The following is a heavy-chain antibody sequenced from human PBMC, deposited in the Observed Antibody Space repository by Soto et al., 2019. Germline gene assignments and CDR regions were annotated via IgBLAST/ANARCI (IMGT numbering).Heavy chain of an antibody. CDR3: ARGAVAGKGYCQQ. J-gene: IGHJ1*01. D-gene: IGHD6-19*01. V-gene: IGHV4-4*02. CDR2: IYHSGST. Sequence: XRTLTLTCAVSAGSISSSNWWSCVRQPPGKGLEWIGEIYHSGSTNYYPSLKSRVTISVDKSKNQFSLKLSSVTAADTAVYYCARGAVAGKGYCQQWGQGTRGTVSS. CDR1: AGSISSSNW.